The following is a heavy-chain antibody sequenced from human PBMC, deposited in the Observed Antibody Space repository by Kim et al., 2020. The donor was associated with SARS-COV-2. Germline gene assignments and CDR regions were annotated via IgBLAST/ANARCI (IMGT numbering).Heavy chain of an antibody. CDR2: IYYSGST. Sequence: SETLSLTYTVSGGSISSYYWSWIRQPPGKGLEWIGYIYYSGSTNYNPSHKSRVTISVDTSKNQFSLKLSSVTAADTPVLYCARVDLLDWFDPWGQGTLVTVSS. CDR1: GGSISSYY. J-gene: IGHJ5*01. D-gene: IGHD3-3*01. V-gene: IGHV4-59*13. CDR3: ARVDLLDWFDP.